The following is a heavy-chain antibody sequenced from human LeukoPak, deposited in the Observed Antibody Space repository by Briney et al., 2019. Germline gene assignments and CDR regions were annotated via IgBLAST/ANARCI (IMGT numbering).Heavy chain of an antibody. Sequence: GGSLRLSCAASGFTVSSNYMSWVRQAPGKGLEWVSVIYSGGSTYYADSVKGRFTISRDNSKSTLYLQMNSLRAEDTAVYYCARGAEYCTNGVCYKYYYYYMDVWGKGTTVTVSS. CDR2: IYSGGST. CDR1: GFTVSSNY. J-gene: IGHJ6*03. D-gene: IGHD2-8*01. CDR3: ARGAEYCTNGVCYKYYYYYMDV. V-gene: IGHV3-53*01.